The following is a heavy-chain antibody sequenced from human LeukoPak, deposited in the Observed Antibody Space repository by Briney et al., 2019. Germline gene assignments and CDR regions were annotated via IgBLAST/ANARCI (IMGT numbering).Heavy chain of an antibody. CDR1: GFTFNDYY. CDR2: INIGGTNT. CDR3: ATDGAGFDT. J-gene: IGHJ5*02. Sequence: GGSLRLSCAASGFTFNDYYMSWIRQAPGKGLEWLSYINIGGTNTHYADSVKGRFTISRDNDKKSLYLEMNNLRAEDTAVYYCATDGAGFDTWGQGVLVTVYS. V-gene: IGHV3-11*01.